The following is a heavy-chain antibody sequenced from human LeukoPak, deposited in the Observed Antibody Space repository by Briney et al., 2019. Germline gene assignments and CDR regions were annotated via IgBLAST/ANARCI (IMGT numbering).Heavy chain of an antibody. CDR2: ISDTGKT. J-gene: IGHJ5*02. V-gene: IGHV4-59*02. D-gene: IGHD3-3*01. Sequence: PSETLSLTCTFSGASVKCYYWYWLRQTPGKGLEWIGYISDTGKTDSNPSLKSRVSISLGPANKQFSLRLRSVTAADSAVYYCAPGYYEPLATWGPGILVTVSS. CDR3: APGYYEPLAT. CDR1: GASVKCYY.